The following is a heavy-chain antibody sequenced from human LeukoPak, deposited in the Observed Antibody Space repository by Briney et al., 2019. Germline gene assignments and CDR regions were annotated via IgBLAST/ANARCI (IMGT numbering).Heavy chain of an antibody. CDR1: GFTFDDYA. CDR3: ARELLWFGELTPQLDY. CDR2: ISWDGGST. D-gene: IGHD3-10*01. V-gene: IGHV3-43D*03. J-gene: IGHJ4*02. Sequence: GGSLRLSCAASGFTFDDYAMHWVRQAPGKGLEWVSLISWDGGSTYYADSVKGRFTISRDNSKNSLYLQMNSLRAEDTAVYYCARELLWFGELTPQLDYWGQGTLVTVSS.